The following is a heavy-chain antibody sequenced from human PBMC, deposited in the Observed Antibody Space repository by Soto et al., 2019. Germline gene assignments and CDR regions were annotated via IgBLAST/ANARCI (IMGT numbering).Heavy chain of an antibody. J-gene: IGHJ6*03. D-gene: IGHD7-27*01. V-gene: IGHV3-48*01. CDR3: ARDISWGSNWYYYMDV. CDR2: IRSSSSVI. Sequence: EVQLVESGGGLVQPGGSLRLSCATAGFIFSDCAMNWVRQAPGKGLEWASYIRSSSSVIDYADSVKGRFTVSRDNARNSLYLQMNSLRAEDTAVYYCARDISWGSNWYYYMDVWGKGTTVTVSS. CDR1: GFIFSDCA.